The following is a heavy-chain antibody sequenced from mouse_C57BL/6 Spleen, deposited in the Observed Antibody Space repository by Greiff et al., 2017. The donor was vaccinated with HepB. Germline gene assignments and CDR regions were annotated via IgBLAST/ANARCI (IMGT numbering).Heavy chain of an antibody. CDR3: ARDVFYYYGSSYAMDY. D-gene: IGHD1-1*01. J-gene: IGHJ4*01. Sequence: VKLQQPGTELVKPGASVKLSCKASGYTFTSYWMHWVKQRPGQGLEWIGNINPSNGGTNYNEKFKSKATLTVDKSSSTAYMQLSSLTSEDSAVYYCARDVFYYYGSSYAMDYWGQGTSVTVSS. CDR2: INPSNGGT. CDR1: GYTFTSYW. V-gene: IGHV1-53*01.